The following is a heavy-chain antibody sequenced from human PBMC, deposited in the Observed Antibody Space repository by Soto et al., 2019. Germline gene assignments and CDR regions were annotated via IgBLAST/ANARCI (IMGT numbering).Heavy chain of an antibody. CDR3: AXEVWPATDGYNGYYFDY. D-gene: IGHD5-12*01. V-gene: IGHV1-69*06. CDR1: GGTFSSYA. J-gene: IGHJ4*02. Sequence: SVKVSCKASGGTFSSYAISWVRQAPGQGLEWMGGIIPIFGTANYAQKFQGRVTITADKSTSTAYMELSSLRSEDTAVYYCAXEVWPATDGYNGYYFDYWGQGTLVTVSS. CDR2: IIPIFGTA.